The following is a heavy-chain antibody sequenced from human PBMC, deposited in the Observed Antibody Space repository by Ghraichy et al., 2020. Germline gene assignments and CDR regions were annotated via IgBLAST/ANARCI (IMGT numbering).Heavy chain of an antibody. V-gene: IGHV3-33*01. D-gene: IGHD4-23*01. CDR2: IWHDGSNQ. J-gene: IGHJ4*02. Sequence: GGSLRLSCAASGFHYSPYGLHWLRSAPGTGLEWVAIIWHDGSNQYYADSVKGRFTISRDNSDNKVYLQMNSLRAEDTAVYYCAREGIEAPIPTPYYLDYWGQVFLVT. CDR3: AREGIEAPIPTPYYLDY. CDR1: GFHYSPYG.